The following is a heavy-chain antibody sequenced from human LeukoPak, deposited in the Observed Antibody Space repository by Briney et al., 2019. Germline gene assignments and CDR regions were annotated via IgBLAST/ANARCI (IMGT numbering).Heavy chain of an antibody. CDR3: ASLYGSGNFDY. D-gene: IGHD3-10*01. Sequence: PGGSLRLSCAASGFPFNTNWMHWVRQAPGKGLEWVAVISYDGSNKYYADSVKGRFTISRDNSKNTLYLQMNSLRAEDTAVYYCASLYGSGNFDYWGQGTLVTVSS. J-gene: IGHJ4*02. CDR1: GFPFNTNW. CDR2: ISYDGSNK. V-gene: IGHV3-30-3*01.